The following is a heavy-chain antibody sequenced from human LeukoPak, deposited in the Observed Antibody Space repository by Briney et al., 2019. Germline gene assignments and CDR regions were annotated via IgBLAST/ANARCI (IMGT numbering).Heavy chain of an antibody. CDR1: GGSISSSSYY. CDR2: IYYSGST. CDR3: ARQGALSYYDSSGYYFGPPYYFDY. V-gene: IGHV4-39*01. J-gene: IGHJ4*02. D-gene: IGHD3-22*01. Sequence: SETLSLTCTVSGGSISSSSYYWGWIRQPPGKGLEWIGSIYYSGSTYYNPSLKSRVTISVDTSKNQFSLKLRSVTAADTAVYYCARQGALSYYDSSGYYFGPPYYFDYWGQGTLVTVSS.